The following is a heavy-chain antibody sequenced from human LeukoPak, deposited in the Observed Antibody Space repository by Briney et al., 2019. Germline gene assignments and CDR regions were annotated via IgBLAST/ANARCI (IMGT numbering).Heavy chain of an antibody. CDR2: INHSGST. Sequence: SETLSLTCAVYGGSFRGYYWSWIRQPPGKGLEWIGEINHSGSTNYNPSLKSRVTISVDTSKNQFSLKLSSVTAADTAVYYCARTSRNYDFWSGYYSNYFDYWGQGTLVTVSS. D-gene: IGHD3-3*01. CDR3: ARTSRNYDFWSGYYSNYFDY. V-gene: IGHV4-34*01. CDR1: GGSFRGYY. J-gene: IGHJ4*02.